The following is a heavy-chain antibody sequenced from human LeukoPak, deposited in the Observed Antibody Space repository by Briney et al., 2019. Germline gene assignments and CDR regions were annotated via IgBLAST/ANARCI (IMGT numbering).Heavy chain of an antibody. V-gene: IGHV4-59*08. CDR3: ARISDPYYFDY. CDR1: GGSISSYY. CDR2: IYYSGST. Sequence: SETLSLTCTVSGGSISSYYWSWIRQPPGKGLEWIGYIYYSGSTNYNPSLKSRVIISVDTSKNQFSLKLSSVTAADTAVYYCARISDPYYFDYWGQGTLVTVSS. D-gene: IGHD3-3*01. J-gene: IGHJ4*02.